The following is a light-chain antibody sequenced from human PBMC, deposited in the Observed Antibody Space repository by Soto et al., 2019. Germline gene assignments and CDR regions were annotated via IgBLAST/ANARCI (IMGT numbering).Light chain of an antibody. CDR3: HQYGGSD. J-gene: IGKJ4*01. V-gene: IGKV3-20*01. Sequence: EIVLTQSPGTLSLSPGERATLFCRASQTFNSKYCAWYQKKPGQAPRLLIYAASTRATGIPDRFSGSGSGTDFTLTISGLEPEDSAVYYCHQYGGSDFGGGTKVDIK. CDR2: AAS. CDR1: QTFNSKY.